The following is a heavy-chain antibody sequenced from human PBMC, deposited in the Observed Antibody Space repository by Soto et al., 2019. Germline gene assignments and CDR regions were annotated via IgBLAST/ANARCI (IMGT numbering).Heavy chain of an antibody. Sequence: SETLSLTCAVSGGSISSSNWWSWVRQPPGKGLEWIGEIYHSGSTNYNPSLKSRVTISVDKSKNQFSLKPSSVTAADTAVYYCAREWRVVVAATGMDVWGQGTTVTVSS. CDR1: GGSISSSNW. CDR3: AREWRVVVAATGMDV. J-gene: IGHJ6*02. V-gene: IGHV4-4*02. CDR2: IYHSGST. D-gene: IGHD2-15*01.